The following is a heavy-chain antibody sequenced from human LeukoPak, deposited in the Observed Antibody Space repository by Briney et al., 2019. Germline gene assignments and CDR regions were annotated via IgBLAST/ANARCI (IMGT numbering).Heavy chain of an antibody. CDR1: GFTFSSYA. D-gene: IGHD5-18*01. Sequence: PGGSLRLSCAASGFTFSSYAMPWVRQAPGKGLEWVAVISYDGSNKYYADSVKGRFTISRDNSKNTLYLQMNSLRAEDTAVYYCARDREYSYGYFDYWGQGTLVTVSS. V-gene: IGHV3-30*04. CDR3: ARDREYSYGYFDY. CDR2: ISYDGSNK. J-gene: IGHJ4*02.